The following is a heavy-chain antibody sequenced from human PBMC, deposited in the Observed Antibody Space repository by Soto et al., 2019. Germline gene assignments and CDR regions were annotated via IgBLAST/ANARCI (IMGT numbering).Heavy chain of an antibody. CDR2: IRSKAYGGTT. V-gene: IGHV3-49*04. D-gene: IGHD3-3*01. Sequence: SLRLSCTASGFTFGDYAMSWVRQAPGKGLEXVGFIRSKAYGGTTEYAASVEGRFTISRDDSKSIAYLQMNSLKTEDTAVYYCTRVVVEEWLLPTNYPYRMDVWGQGTTVTVSS. CDR3: TRVVVEEWLLPTNYPYRMDV. CDR1: GFTFGDYA. J-gene: IGHJ6*02.